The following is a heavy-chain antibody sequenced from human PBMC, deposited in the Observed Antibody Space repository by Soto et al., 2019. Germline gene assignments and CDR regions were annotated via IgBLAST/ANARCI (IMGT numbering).Heavy chain of an antibody. J-gene: IGHJ6*02. D-gene: IGHD2-21*02. CDR2: IIPILGIA. CDR1: GGTFSSYT. V-gene: IGHV1-69*02. CDR3: ARMLVVVTGDYVMDV. Sequence: QVQLVQSGAEVKKPESSVKVSCKASGGTFSSYTIIWVRQAPGQGLEWMGRIIPILGIANYAQKFQGRVTITADKSTSTAYMELSSLRSEDTAVYYCARMLVVVTGDYVMDVWGQGTTVTVSS.